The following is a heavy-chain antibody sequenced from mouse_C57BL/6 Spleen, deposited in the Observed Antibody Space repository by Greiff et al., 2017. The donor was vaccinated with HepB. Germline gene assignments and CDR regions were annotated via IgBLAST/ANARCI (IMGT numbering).Heavy chain of an antibody. Sequence: EVQLQQSGPELVKPGASVKIPCKASGYTFTDYNMDWVKQSHGKSLEWIGDINPNNGGTIYNQKFKGKATLTVDKSSSTAYMELRSLTSEDTAVYYCARSDLITTVVADAMDYWGQGTSVTVSS. CDR1: GYTFTDYN. V-gene: IGHV1-18*01. D-gene: IGHD1-1*01. CDR3: ARSDLITTVVADAMDY. J-gene: IGHJ4*01. CDR2: INPNNGGT.